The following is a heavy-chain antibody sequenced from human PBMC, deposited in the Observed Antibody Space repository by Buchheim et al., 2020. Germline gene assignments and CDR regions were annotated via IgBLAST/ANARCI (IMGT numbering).Heavy chain of an antibody. CDR1: GFTFSSYW. CDR3: ARGGVRQLEGSYYFDY. V-gene: IGHV3-74*01. CDR2: MNIDGSST. D-gene: IGHD6-13*01. J-gene: IGHJ4*02. Sequence: EVQLVESGGGLVQPGGSLRLSCAVSGFTFSSYWMHWVRQAPGKGLVWVSCMNIDGSSTSYADSVKGRFTISRDNSKNTLYLQMNSLRAEDTAVYYCARGGVRQLEGSYYFDYWGQGTL.